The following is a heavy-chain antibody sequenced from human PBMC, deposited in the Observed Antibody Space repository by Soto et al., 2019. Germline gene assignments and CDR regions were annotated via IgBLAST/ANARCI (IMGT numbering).Heavy chain of an antibody. J-gene: IGHJ4*02. CDR1: GFTFSSYW. Sequence: PGGSLRLSCAASGFTFSSYWMSWVRQAPGKGLEWVANIKQDGSEKYYVDSVKGRFTISRDNAKNSLYLQMNSLRAEDTAVYYCARETLEDIVVVVAASTFFDYWGQGTLVTVSS. D-gene: IGHD2-15*01. CDR2: IKQDGSEK. V-gene: IGHV3-7*01. CDR3: ARETLEDIVVVVAASTFFDY.